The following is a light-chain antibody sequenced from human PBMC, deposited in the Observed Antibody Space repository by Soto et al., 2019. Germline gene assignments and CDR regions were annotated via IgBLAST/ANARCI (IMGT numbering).Light chain of an antibody. CDR2: QTS. CDR1: QYINTR. Sequence: EIVLTQSPATLSSFPGDRVTLSCRASQYINTRLAWYQHRPGQAPRLLIYQTSIRAAGIPARFSGSGSGTDFTLTISRLEPEDFAVFYCHQCGGSPRTFGQGTKVDIK. V-gene: IGKV3-20*01. J-gene: IGKJ1*01. CDR3: HQCGGSPRT.